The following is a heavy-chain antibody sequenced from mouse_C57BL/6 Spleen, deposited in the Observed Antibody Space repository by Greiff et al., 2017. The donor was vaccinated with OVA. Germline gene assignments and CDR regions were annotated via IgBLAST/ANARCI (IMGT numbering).Heavy chain of an antibody. CDR1: GFTFSDYG. Sequence: EVQLQQSGGGLVKPGGSLKLSCAASGFTFSDYGMHWVRQAPEKGLEWVAYISSGSSTIYYADTVKGRFTISSDNARNTLFLQMTSLRSEDTAMYYCARWISPHYYGSFYAMDYWGQGTSVTVSS. CDR3: ARWISPHYYGSFYAMDY. V-gene: IGHV5-17*01. J-gene: IGHJ4*01. D-gene: IGHD1-1*01. CDR2: ISSGSSTI.